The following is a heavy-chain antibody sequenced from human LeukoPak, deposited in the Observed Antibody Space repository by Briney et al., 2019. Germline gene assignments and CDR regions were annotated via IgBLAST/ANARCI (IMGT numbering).Heavy chain of an antibody. J-gene: IGHJ3*02. CDR3: ARDWDCGGGSCYDVFDI. CDR1: VYTFTSYG. Sequence: ASVKVSCKASVYTFTSYGISWVRQAPGQGLEWMGWISTKNGRTNYAQKLQGRVTMTADTLTTTVYMELSSLGSDDTAVYYCARDWDCGGGSCYDVFDIWGQGTMVTVSS. V-gene: IGHV1-18*01. D-gene: IGHD2-15*01. CDR2: ISTKNGRT.